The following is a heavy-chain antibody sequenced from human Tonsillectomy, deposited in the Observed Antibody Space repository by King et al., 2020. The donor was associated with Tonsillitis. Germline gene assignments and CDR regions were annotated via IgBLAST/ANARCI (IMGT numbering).Heavy chain of an antibody. D-gene: IGHD2-2*01. Sequence: VQLQQWGAGLLKPSETLSLTCAVYGGSFSGYYWSWIRQPPGKGLEWIGEINHSGSTNYNPSLKSRVTVSVDTSKNQFSLKLSSVTAADTAVYYCARGIVVPAAILRTNWFDHWGQGTLVTVSS. CDR2: INHSGST. V-gene: IGHV4-34*01. CDR3: ARGIVVPAAILRTNWFDH. CDR1: GGSFSGYY. J-gene: IGHJ5*02.